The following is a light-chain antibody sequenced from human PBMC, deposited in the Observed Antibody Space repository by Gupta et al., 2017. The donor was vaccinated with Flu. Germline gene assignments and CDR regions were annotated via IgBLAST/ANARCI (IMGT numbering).Light chain of an antibody. CDR3: QQTDSTPYT. V-gene: IGKV1-39*01. CDR1: QPISGF. Sequence: DIRMTQSPSSLSVSIGDRITITCRTSQPISGFLNWYQHKPGKAPKLLIYVASTLQSGVPSRFSGSGSGTDFTLTISRLQPEDFATYYCQQTDSTPYTFGQGTMLEIK. CDR2: VAS. J-gene: IGKJ2*01.